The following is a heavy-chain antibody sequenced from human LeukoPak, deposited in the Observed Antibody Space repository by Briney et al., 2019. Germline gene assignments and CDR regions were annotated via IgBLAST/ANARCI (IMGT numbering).Heavy chain of an antibody. J-gene: IGHJ4*02. CDR1: GYTFTGYY. D-gene: IGHD6-13*01. Sequence: GASVKVSCKASGYTFTGYYMHWVRQAPGQGLEWMGWINPNSGGTSYAQKFQGRVTMTRDTSISTAYMELSRLRSDDTAVYYCARGEQLLLPDYWGQGTLVTVSS. CDR2: INPNSGGT. CDR3: ARGEQLLLPDY. V-gene: IGHV1-2*02.